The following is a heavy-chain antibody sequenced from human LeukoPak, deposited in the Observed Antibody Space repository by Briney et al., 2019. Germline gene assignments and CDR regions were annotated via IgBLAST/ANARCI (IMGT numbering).Heavy chain of an antibody. Sequence: GGSLRLSCAASGFSFSDHYMDWVRQAPGKGLEWVGRSRNKAKSYTTEYAASVKGRFTISRDESKNSLSLQMNSLRTEDTAVYYCARVYVSNGHYYFDIWGQGTTVTVST. CDR3: ARVYVSNGHYYFDI. CDR1: GFSFSDHY. D-gene: IGHD2-8*01. J-gene: IGHJ3*02. V-gene: IGHV3-72*01. CDR2: SRNKAKSYTT.